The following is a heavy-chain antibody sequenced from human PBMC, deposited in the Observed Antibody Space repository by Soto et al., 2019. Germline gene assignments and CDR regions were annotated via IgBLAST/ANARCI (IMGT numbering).Heavy chain of an antibody. CDR2: INHSVST. Sequence: ALSLTCAVHGGSFSGYYCSWLRQAPGKGLEWIAEINHSVSTNYNPSLMSRVTISVDSSKNQFSLKLSSVTAADTAVYYCAGMTHGGNHQYYFDFWGQGTLVTVSS. CDR3: AGMTHGGNHQYYFDF. CDR1: GGSFSGYY. J-gene: IGHJ4*02. V-gene: IGHV4-34*01. D-gene: IGHD1-20*01.